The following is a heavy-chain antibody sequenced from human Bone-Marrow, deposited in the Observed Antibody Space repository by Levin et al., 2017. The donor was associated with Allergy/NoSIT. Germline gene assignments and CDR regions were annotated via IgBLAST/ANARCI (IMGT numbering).Heavy chain of an antibody. CDR1: GFTFGNYG. V-gene: IGHV3-49*03. CDR2: IRSKPYGGTT. D-gene: IGHD3-3*01. J-gene: IGHJ4*02. Sequence: GGSLRLSCSSSGFTFGNYGMSWFRQAPGKGLEWVGFIRSKPYGGTTEYAASVKGRFTISRDDSKRITYLQMNSLETEDTAVYYCARAILKFLEWEKIDFWGQGTLVTVSS. CDR3: ARAILKFLEWEKIDF.